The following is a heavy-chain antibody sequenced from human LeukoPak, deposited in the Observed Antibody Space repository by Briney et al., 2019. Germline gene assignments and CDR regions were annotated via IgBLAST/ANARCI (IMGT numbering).Heavy chain of an antibody. CDR1: GYSFTSYW. Sequence: GESLKISCKGSGYSFTSYWIGWGRQMPGNGLEWMAINYPGDSDTRYSPSFQGQVTISADKSISTAYLQWSSLKASDTGMYYCASRYSGYVHWGQGTLVTVSS. D-gene: IGHD5-12*01. CDR2: NYPGDSDT. J-gene: IGHJ4*02. V-gene: IGHV5-51*01. CDR3: ASRYSGYVH.